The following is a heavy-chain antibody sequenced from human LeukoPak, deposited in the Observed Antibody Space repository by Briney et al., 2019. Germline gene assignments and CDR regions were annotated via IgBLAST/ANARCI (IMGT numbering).Heavy chain of an antibody. D-gene: IGHD1-26*01. CDR3: AKRGDRGTYYFDY. J-gene: IGHJ4*02. Sequence: GGSLRLSCAASGFTFSSYAMSWVRQAPGKGLEWVSSISSYTGSPYYSDSVKGRFTISRDNSKNTLHLQMNSLRAEDTALYYCAKRGDRGTYYFDYWGQGTLVTVSS. V-gene: IGHV3-23*01. CDR1: GFTFSSYA. CDR2: ISSYTGSP.